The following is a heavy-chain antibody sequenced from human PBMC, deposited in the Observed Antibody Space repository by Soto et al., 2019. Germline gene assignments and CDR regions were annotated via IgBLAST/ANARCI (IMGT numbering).Heavy chain of an antibody. D-gene: IGHD1-1*01. CDR3: AGRAETNGWNGFGADKYYFDF. V-gene: IGHV1-8*01. CDR1: GYTFTSYD. J-gene: IGHJ4*02. Sequence: ASVKVSCKASGYTFTSYDIYWVRQATGQGLEWMGWMNPNTGNSGYAQKFQGRVTMTSDTSISTAHMELSSLRSEDTAVYYCAGRAETNGWNGFGADKYYFDFWGQGTLVTVSS. CDR2: MNPNTGNS.